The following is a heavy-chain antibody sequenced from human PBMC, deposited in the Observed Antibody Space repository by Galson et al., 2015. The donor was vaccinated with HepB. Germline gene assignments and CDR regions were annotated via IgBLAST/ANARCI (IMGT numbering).Heavy chain of an antibody. Sequence: SVKVSCKASAYTFTVYYIHWVRRAPGQGLEWMGRINPKDGDTNYAQKFQGRVTMTWDTSFSTVYMDLSRLRSDDTAVYYCATDPYGDYGHFDSWGQGTLVSVSS. CDR1: AYTFTVYY. CDR2: INPKDGDT. J-gene: IGHJ4*02. CDR3: ATDPYGDYGHFDS. D-gene: IGHD4-17*01. V-gene: IGHV1-2*06.